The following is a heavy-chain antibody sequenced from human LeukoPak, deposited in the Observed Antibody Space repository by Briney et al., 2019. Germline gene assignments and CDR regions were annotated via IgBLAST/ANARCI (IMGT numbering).Heavy chain of an antibody. CDR2: INPNSGGT. CDR3: ARDSPSIVVVPAAMGEDHYYYYGMDV. V-gene: IGHV1-2*02. J-gene: IGHJ6*02. Sequence: ASVKVSCKASGYTFTGYYMHWVRQAPGQGLEWMGWINPNSGGTNYAQKFQGRVTMTRDTSISTAYMELSRLRSDDTAVYYCARDSPSIVVVPAAMGEDHYYYYGMDVWGQGTTVTVSS. CDR1: GYTFTGYY. D-gene: IGHD2-2*01.